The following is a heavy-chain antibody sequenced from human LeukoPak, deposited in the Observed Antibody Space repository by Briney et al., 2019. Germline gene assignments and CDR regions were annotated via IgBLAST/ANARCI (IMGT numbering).Heavy chain of an antibody. CDR3: ARRLWFGGGAFDI. CDR1: GGSISSSSYY. J-gene: IGHJ3*02. D-gene: IGHD3-10*01. Sequence: SETLSLTCTVSGGSISSSSYYWGWIRQPPGNGLEWIGSIYYSGSTYYNPSLKSRVTISVDTSKNQFSLKLSSVTAADTAVYYCARRLWFGGGAFDIWGQGTMVTVSS. CDR2: IYYSGST. V-gene: IGHV4-39*01.